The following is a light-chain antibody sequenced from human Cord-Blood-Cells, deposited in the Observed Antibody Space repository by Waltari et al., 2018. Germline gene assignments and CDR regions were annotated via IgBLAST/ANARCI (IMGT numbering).Light chain of an antibody. CDR1: QGISSY. J-gene: IGKJ2*01. CDR3: HQLNSWPHT. CDR2: AAS. V-gene: IGKV1-9*01. Sequence: IQLTQSPSYLSASAGDRVTITCRASQGISSYLAWYQQKPGKAPKLLIYAASTLQSGVPSRFSGSGSVTDFTLTISSLQPEDFATYYCHQLNSWPHTFGQGTKLEIK.